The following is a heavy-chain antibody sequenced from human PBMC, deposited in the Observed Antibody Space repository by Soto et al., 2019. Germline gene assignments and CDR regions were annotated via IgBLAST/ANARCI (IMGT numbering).Heavy chain of an antibody. CDR3: ARGSPYCSGGSCYSL. CDR1: GGTFSSYA. CDR2: IIPIFGTA. J-gene: IGHJ4*02. D-gene: IGHD2-15*01. V-gene: IGHV1-69*14. Sequence: QVQLVQSGAEVKKPGSSVKVSCKASGGTFSSYAISWVRQAPGQGLEWMGGIIPIFGTANYAQKFQGRVTITSEKSTCTAYMGLRSLRSEDMAGYYCARGSPYCSGGSCYSLWGQGTLVTVSS.